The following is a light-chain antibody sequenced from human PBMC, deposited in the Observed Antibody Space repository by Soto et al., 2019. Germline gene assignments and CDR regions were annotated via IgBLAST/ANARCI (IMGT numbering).Light chain of an antibody. Sequence: DIQMNKSPSSLSASVGDRVTITCRASQSINNYLSWYQQKPGKAPNLLIFGASTLQSGVPSRFSGSGSGTDFTLTISSLQPEDFATYYCLQSYRTPLTFGGGTKVDIK. CDR2: GAS. V-gene: IGKV1-39*01. CDR3: LQSYRTPLT. CDR1: QSINNY. J-gene: IGKJ4*01.